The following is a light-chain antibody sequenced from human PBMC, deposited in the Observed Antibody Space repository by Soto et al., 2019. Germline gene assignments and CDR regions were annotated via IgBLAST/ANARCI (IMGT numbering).Light chain of an antibody. J-gene: IGKJ4*01. CDR3: QQYGNLPLT. CDR1: QDIRNY. Sequence: DIQMTQSPSSLSASVGDRVTITCQASQDIRNYLNWYQQKPGTAPKLLIYDATNLETGVPSRFSGSGSGTDFTFTISSLQPEEFATYYCQQYGNLPLTFGGGTRVEIK. V-gene: IGKV1-33*01. CDR2: DAT.